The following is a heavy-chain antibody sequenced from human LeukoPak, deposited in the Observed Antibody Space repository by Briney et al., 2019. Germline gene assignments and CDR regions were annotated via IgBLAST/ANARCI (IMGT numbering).Heavy chain of an antibody. V-gene: IGHV5-51*01. D-gene: IGHD3-22*01. CDR1: GYSFTSYW. J-gene: IGHJ3*02. Sequence: GESLKTSCKGSGYSFTSYWIGWVRQMPGKGLGWGGIIYPGDSDTTYSPSFQGQVTISADKSISTAYLQWSSLKASDTAMYYCARRGYDSIGYRDAFDIWGQGTMVTVSS. CDR2: IYPGDSDT. CDR3: ARRGYDSIGYRDAFDI.